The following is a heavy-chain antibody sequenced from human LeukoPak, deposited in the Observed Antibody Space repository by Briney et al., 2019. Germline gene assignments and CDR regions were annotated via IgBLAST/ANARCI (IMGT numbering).Heavy chain of an antibody. D-gene: IGHD3-16*01. CDR1: GFTFSSYS. V-gene: IGHV3-21*01. CDR3: ARDLGPVRTNDY. J-gene: IGHJ4*02. Sequence: GGSLRLSCAASGFTFSSYSMNWVRQAPGKGLEWVSSISSSSSYIYYADSVKGRFTISRDNAKNSLFLQMNSLRADDTAVYYCARDLGPVRTNDYWGRGILVTVSS. CDR2: ISSSSSYI.